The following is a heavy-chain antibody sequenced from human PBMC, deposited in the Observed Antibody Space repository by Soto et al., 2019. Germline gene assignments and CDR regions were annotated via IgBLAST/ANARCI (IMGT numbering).Heavy chain of an antibody. J-gene: IGHJ4*02. Sequence: ASVKVSCKASGYTFTSYAMHWVRQAPGQRLEWMGWINAGNGNTKYSQKFQGRVTITRDTSASTAYMELSRLRSDDTAVYYCAREGYCSGGSCYSAPSYYFDYWGQGTLVTVSS. CDR1: GYTFTSYA. CDR3: AREGYCSGGSCYSAPSYYFDY. D-gene: IGHD2-15*01. CDR2: INAGNGNT. V-gene: IGHV1-3*01.